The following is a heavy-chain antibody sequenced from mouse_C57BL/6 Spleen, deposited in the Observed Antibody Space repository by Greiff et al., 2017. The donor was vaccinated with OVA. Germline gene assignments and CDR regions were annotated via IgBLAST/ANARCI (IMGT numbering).Heavy chain of an antibody. J-gene: IGHJ4*01. CDR3: ARPYYGSSSYYAMDY. CDR2: INPNNGGT. Sequence: EVQLQQSGPELVKPGASVKIPCKASGYTFTDYNMDWVKQSHGKSLEWIGDINPNNGGTIYNQKFKGKATLTVDKSSSTAYMELRSLTSEDTAVYYWARPYYGSSSYYAMDYWGQGTSVTVSS. D-gene: IGHD1-1*01. CDR1: GYTFTDYN. V-gene: IGHV1-18*01.